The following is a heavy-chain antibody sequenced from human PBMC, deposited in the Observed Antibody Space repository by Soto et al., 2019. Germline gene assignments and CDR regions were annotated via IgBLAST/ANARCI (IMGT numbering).Heavy chain of an antibody. CDR2: ITGSGGSK. J-gene: IGHJ4*02. V-gene: IGHV3-23*01. Sequence: EVQLLESGGGLVQPGGSLRLSCAASAFTFSNYALSWVRQAPGKGLEWISAITGSGGSKYHADSVKGRFTISRDNSRNTLYLQMTSLRADDTAVYYCAKGSAAARPYYFDFWGQGTLVTVSS. CDR3: AKGSAAARPYYFDF. D-gene: IGHD6-13*01. CDR1: AFTFSNYA.